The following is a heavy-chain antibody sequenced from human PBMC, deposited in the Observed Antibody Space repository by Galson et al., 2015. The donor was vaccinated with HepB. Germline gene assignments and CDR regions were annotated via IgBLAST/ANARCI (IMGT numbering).Heavy chain of an antibody. CDR1: GFTFSTSA. CDR2: ISYDESNK. Sequence: LRLSCAASGFTFSTSAMHWVRQAPGKGLDWVAFISYDESNKYYADSMEGRFTISRDNSKDTLYLQMNSLRPEDTAVYYCAREGRAGIAAAGTGDAFDIWGQGAMVTVS. V-gene: IGHV3-30*04. CDR3: AREGRAGIAAAGTGDAFDI. D-gene: IGHD6-13*01. J-gene: IGHJ3*02.